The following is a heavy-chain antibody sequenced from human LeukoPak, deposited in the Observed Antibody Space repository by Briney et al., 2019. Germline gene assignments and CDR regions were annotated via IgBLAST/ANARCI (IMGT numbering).Heavy chain of an antibody. V-gene: IGHV1-2*02. CDR1: GYTFTGYY. J-gene: IGHJ6*02. CDR3: ARDLLLPYQLPSGGYYYGMDV. CDR2: INPLSGGT. Sequence: GPSVKVSCKASGYTFTGYYMHWVRQAPGQGLEWMGWINPLSGGTNYAQKFQGRVTMTRDTSISTAYMELSRLRSDDTAVYYCARDLLLPYQLPSGGYYYGMDVWGQGTTVTVSS. D-gene: IGHD2-2*01.